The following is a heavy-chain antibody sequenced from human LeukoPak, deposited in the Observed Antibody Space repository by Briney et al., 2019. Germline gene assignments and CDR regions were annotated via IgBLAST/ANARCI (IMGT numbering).Heavy chain of an antibody. CDR1: GFTFSSYA. CDR2: ISYDGSNK. J-gene: IGHJ3*02. CDR3: AREYSSSSGRAFDI. V-gene: IGHV3-30-3*01. D-gene: IGHD6-6*01. Sequence: GGSLRLSCAASGFTFSSYAMHWVRQAPGKGLEWVAVISYDGSNKYYADSVKGRFTISRDNSKNSLYLQMNSLRAEDTAVYYCAREYSSSSGRAFDIWGQGTMVTVSS.